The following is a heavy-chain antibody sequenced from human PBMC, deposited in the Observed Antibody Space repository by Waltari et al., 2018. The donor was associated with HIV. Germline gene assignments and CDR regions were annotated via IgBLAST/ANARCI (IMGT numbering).Heavy chain of an antibody. Sequence: QVQLVESGGGVVQPGGSLRLSCAASGVPFSSYVMHWVRQAPGRGLEWVAFIRYDGSNEYYADSVKGRFTISRDNSKNTLYLQMNSLRAEDTAVYYCAKPRHYYDSSGLDYWGQGTLVTVSS. J-gene: IGHJ4*02. CDR2: IRYDGSNE. V-gene: IGHV3-30*02. CDR1: GVPFSSYV. CDR3: AKPRHYYDSSGLDY. D-gene: IGHD3-22*01.